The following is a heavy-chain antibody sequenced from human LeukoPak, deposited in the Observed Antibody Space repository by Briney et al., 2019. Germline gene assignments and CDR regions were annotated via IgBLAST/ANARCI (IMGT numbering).Heavy chain of an antibody. CDR1: GFTFSNYW. CDR2: VNFDGTTT. D-gene: IGHD1-20*01. Sequence: GGSLRLSCAASGFTFSNYWLHWVRQAPGKGLVWVSRVNFDGTTTNYADSVKGRLTISRDNTKTTLYLQMNSLRADDTAIYYCVHAAYNWNPGSAWGQGTLVTVSS. J-gene: IGHJ5*02. V-gene: IGHV3-74*01. CDR3: VHAAYNWNPGSA.